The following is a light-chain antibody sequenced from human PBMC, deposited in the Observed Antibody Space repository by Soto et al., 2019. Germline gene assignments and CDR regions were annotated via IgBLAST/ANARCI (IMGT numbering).Light chain of an antibody. CDR2: GAS. Sequence: EIVMTQSPATLSVSPGEGATLSCRASQSVSSKLAWYQQKPGQAPRLLIYGASTRATGIPARFSGSGSGTEFTLIISSLQSEDFAVYYCQHYGTSRWTFGQGTKVDIK. CDR1: QSVSSK. CDR3: QHYGTSRWT. J-gene: IGKJ1*01. V-gene: IGKV3-15*01.